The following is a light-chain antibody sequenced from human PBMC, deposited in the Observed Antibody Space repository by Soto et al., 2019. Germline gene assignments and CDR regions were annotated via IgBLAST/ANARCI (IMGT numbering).Light chain of an antibody. Sequence: QSALTQPASVSGSPGQSITISCTGTSSDVGGYNYVSWYQQHPGKAPKLMIYDVSNRPSGVSNRFSGSKSGNTASLTISGPQAEDEADYYCSSYTSSSTLWVFGEGTKLTAL. J-gene: IGLJ3*02. V-gene: IGLV2-14*01. CDR3: SSYTSSSTLWV. CDR1: SSDVGGYNY. CDR2: DVS.